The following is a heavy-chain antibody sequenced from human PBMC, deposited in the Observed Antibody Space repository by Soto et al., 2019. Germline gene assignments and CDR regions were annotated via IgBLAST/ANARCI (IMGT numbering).Heavy chain of an antibody. V-gene: IGHV5-10-1*01. J-gene: IGHJ6*02. CDR1: GYTFTTYR. CDR2: IAPSDSYS. D-gene: IGHD3-22*01. CDR3: ARPRGGDSSGYYSAYYALDV. Sequence: PGESLKISCKASGYTFTTYRISWVRQLPGKGLEWMGRIAPSDSYSTYNPSFQGHVRMSVDKSINTAYLQWSNLKASDTAMYYCARPRGGDSSGYYSAYYALDVWGQGTTVTVSS.